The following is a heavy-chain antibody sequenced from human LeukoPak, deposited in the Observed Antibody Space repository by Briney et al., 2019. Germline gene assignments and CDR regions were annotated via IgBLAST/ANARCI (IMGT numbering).Heavy chain of an antibody. Sequence: SETLSLTCTVSGGSISSSSYYWGWIRQPPGKGLEWIGSIYYSGSTYYNPSLKSRVTISVDTSKNQFSLKLSSVTAADTAAYYCAREGGRRDYYDSSGMDYWGQGTLVTVSS. V-gene: IGHV4-39*07. J-gene: IGHJ4*02. CDR3: AREGGRRDYYDSSGMDY. D-gene: IGHD3-22*01. CDR2: IYYSGST. CDR1: GGSISSSSYY.